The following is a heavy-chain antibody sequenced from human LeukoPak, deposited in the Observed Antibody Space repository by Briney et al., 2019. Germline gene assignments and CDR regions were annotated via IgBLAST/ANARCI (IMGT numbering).Heavy chain of an antibody. CDR2: ISYDGSNR. D-gene: IGHD3-16*01. J-gene: IGHJ4*02. V-gene: IGHV3-30*03. CDR3: ARARGEHYFDY. CDR1: RFNFSNYG. Sequence: GRSLRLSCAASRFNFSNYGMHWVRQAPGKGLEWVAIISYDGSNRYYADSVKGRFTISRDNSKNMLYLQMNSLRADDTAMFYCARARGEHYFDYWGQGTLVTVSS.